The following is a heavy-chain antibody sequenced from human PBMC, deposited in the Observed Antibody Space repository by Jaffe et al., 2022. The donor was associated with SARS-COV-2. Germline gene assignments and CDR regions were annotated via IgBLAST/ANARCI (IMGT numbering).Heavy chain of an antibody. Sequence: QVQLVESGGGVVQPGRSLRLSCAASGFTFSSYGMHWVRQAPGKGLEWVAVISYDGSNKYYADSVKGRFTISRDNSKNTLYLQMNSLRAEDTAVYYCAKSQVAGNSGPYNWFDPWGQGTLVTVSS. CDR3: AKSQVAGNSGPYNWFDP. V-gene: IGHV3-30*18. J-gene: IGHJ5*02. CDR2: ISYDGSNK. D-gene: IGHD6-19*01. CDR1: GFTFSSYG.